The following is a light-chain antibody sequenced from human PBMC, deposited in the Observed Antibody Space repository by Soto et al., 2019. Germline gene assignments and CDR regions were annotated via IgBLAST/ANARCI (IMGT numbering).Light chain of an antibody. CDR1: SSDVGGYNY. CDR2: EVS. Sequence: LTQPASVSGSPGQSITISCTGTSSDVGGYNYVSWYQQHPGKAPKLIIYEVSNRPSGVSNRFSGSKSGNTASLTISGLQAEDEAEYYCSSYTSSSTLYVFGIGTKVTVL. CDR3: SSYTSSSTLYV. J-gene: IGLJ1*01. V-gene: IGLV2-14*01.